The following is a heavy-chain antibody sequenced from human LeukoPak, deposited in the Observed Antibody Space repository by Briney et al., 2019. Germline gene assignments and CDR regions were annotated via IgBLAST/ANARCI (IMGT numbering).Heavy chain of an antibody. J-gene: IGHJ4*02. Sequence: GSSVKVSCKASGGTFSSYAISWVRQAPGQGLEWMGGLIPIFGTANYAQKFQGRVTITADESTSTAYMELSSLRSEDTAVYYCARVEGHYDILTGYQGKYYFDYWGQGTLVTVSS. CDR3: ARVEGHYDILTGYQGKYYFDY. CDR2: LIPIFGTA. CDR1: GGTFSSYA. D-gene: IGHD3-9*01. V-gene: IGHV1-69*01.